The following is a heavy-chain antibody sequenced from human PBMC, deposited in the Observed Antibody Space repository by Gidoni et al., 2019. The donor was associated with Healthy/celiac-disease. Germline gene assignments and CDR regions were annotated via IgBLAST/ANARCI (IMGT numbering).Heavy chain of an antibody. Sequence: QVQLVQSGAEVKKPGSSVKVSCKASGGTLSSYAISWVRQDPGQGLEWMGGISPIFGTANYAQKFQGRVTIPADKSTSTAYMELSSLRSEDTAVYYCARGWVGVYCSSTSCYAYFQHWGQGTLVTVSS. CDR3: ARGWVGVYCSSTSCYAYFQH. CDR2: ISPIFGTA. V-gene: IGHV1-69*06. J-gene: IGHJ1*01. CDR1: GGTLSSYA. D-gene: IGHD2-2*01.